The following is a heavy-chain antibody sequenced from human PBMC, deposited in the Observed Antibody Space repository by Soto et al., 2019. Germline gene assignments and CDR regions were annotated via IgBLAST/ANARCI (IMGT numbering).Heavy chain of an antibody. D-gene: IGHD3-16*02. CDR2: IWYDGSNK. CDR1: GFTFSSYG. Sequence: GGSLRLSCAASGFTFSSYGMHWVRQAPGKGLEWVAVIWYDGSNKYYADSVKGRFTISRDNSKNTLYLQMNSLRAEDTAVYYCTPVRLGELSIDYWGQGTLVTVSS. J-gene: IGHJ4*02. CDR3: TPVRLGELSIDY. V-gene: IGHV3-33*01.